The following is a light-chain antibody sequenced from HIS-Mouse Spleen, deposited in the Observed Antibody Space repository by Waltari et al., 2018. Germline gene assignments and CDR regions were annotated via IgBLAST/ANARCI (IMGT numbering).Light chain of an antibody. V-gene: IGLV2-23*03. CDR1: SRDVGSYNL. J-gene: IGLJ1*01. CDR2: EGS. Sequence: QSALTQPASVSGSPGQSITISCTGTSRDVGSYNLVPWYQQHPGQAPKLRIYEGSKRPSGVSNRFSGSKSGNTASLTISGLQAEDEADYYCCSYAGSRTFDVFGTGTKVTVL. CDR3: CSYAGSRTFDV.